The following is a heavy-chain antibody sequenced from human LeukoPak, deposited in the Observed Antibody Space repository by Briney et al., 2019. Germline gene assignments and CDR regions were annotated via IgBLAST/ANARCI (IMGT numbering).Heavy chain of an antibody. Sequence: GGSLRLSCAASGFTFSSYSMNWVRQAPGRGLEWVSSISSSSSYIYYADSVKGRFTISRDNAKNSLCLQMNSLRAEDTAVYYCARDRVVVVPAALRGGAFDIWGQGTMVTVSS. V-gene: IGHV3-21*01. J-gene: IGHJ3*02. CDR3: ARDRVVVVPAALRGGAFDI. CDR1: GFTFSSYS. D-gene: IGHD2-2*01. CDR2: ISSSSSYI.